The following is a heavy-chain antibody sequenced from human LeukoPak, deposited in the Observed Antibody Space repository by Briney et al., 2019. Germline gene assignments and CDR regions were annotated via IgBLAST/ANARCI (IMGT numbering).Heavy chain of an antibody. Sequence: SETLSLTXTVSGGSISSYYWSWIRQPPGKGLEWIGYIYYSGSTNYNPSLKSRVTISVDTSKNQFSLKLSSVTAADTAVYYCAREGGSAYYYDSSGYPTAPHAFDIWGQGTMVTVSS. D-gene: IGHD3-22*01. J-gene: IGHJ3*02. CDR3: AREGGSAYYYDSSGYPTAPHAFDI. CDR2: IYYSGST. CDR1: GGSISSYY. V-gene: IGHV4-59*01.